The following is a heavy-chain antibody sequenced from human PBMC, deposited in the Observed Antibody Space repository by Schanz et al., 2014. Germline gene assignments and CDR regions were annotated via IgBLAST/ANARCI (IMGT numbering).Heavy chain of an antibody. J-gene: IGHJ1*01. Sequence: VQLVESGGGLVQPGGSLRVSCAATGFTVSSNYMSWVRQAPGKGLEWVAVIYSGGSTFYTDSVKGRFTISRDNAKNTLYLQMNSLRAEDTAVYYCARSTSMYFLQWGQGTLVTVSS. CDR2: IYSGGST. CDR3: ARSTSMYFLQ. CDR1: GFTVSSNY. V-gene: IGHV3-66*01. D-gene: IGHD2-2*01.